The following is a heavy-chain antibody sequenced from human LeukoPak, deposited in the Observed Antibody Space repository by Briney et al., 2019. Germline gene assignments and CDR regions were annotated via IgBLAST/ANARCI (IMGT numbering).Heavy chain of an antibody. CDR2: LSWNGGNI. V-gene: IGHV3-9*01. J-gene: IGHJ4*02. D-gene: IGHD4-17*01. Sequence: GGSLRLSCAASGFTFHDYAMHWVRQAPGKGLEWVSGLSWNGGNIGYAESVRGRFTISRDNAGNSLYLQMNSLRPQDTALYYCAKALGSTVTTRTYFDYWGQGTLVTVSS. CDR1: GFTFHDYA. CDR3: AKALGSTVTTRTYFDY.